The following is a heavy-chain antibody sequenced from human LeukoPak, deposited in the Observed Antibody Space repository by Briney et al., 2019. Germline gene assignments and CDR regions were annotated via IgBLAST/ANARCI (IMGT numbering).Heavy chain of an antibody. CDR2: IGISSGNT. J-gene: IGHJ4*02. Sequence: GGSLRLSCAASGFTFSSYSMNWVRQAPGKGLGWISYIGISSGNTKYADSVKGRFTISGDKAKNSVYLQMNSLRVEDTAVYYCARDTKYAFDNWGQGTLVTVSS. V-gene: IGHV3-48*01. D-gene: IGHD2-2*01. CDR3: ARDTKYAFDN. CDR1: GFTFSSYS.